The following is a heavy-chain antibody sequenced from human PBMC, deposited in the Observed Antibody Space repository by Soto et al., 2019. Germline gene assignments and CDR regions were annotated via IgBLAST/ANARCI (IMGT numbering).Heavy chain of an antibody. Sequence: LEESGGGVVQPGRSLTISCVGSGFAFSTYGMHWVRQAPAKGLEWVALISYDGTDKYYADSVKGRFSISRDNSKQTLSLQMDSRRPEDTGVYYCAKDFGAWSDSWGQGTLVNVSS. CDR3: AKDFGAWSDS. CDR1: GFAFSTYG. J-gene: IGHJ5*02. V-gene: IGHV3-30*18. CDR2: ISYDGTDK. D-gene: IGHD6-19*01.